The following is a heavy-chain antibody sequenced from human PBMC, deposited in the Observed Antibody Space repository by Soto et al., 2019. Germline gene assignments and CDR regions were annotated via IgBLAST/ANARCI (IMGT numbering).Heavy chain of an antibody. V-gene: IGHV1-2*04. J-gene: IGHJ4*02. CDR1: GYTFTGYY. Sequence: ASVKVSCKASGYTFTGYYMHWVRQTPGQGLEWMGWINPNSGGTNYAQKFQGWVTMTTDTSTSTAYMELRSLRSDDTAVYYCARDAAVGLFDYWGQGTLVTVSS. CDR2: INPNSGGT. CDR3: ARDAAVGLFDY. D-gene: IGHD1-26*01.